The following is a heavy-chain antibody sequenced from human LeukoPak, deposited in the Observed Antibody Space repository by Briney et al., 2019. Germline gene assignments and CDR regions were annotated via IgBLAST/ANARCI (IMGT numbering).Heavy chain of an antibody. D-gene: IGHD3-10*01. CDR1: GGSISSGGYY. J-gene: IGHJ4*02. V-gene: IGHV4-61*08. Sequence: SETLSLTCTVSGGSISSGGYYWRWIRQPPGKGLEWIGYIYYSGSTNYNPSLKSRVTISVDTSKNQFSLKLSSVTAADTAVYYCARESNYGSGSYSYWGQGTLVTVSS. CDR3: ARESNYGSGSYSY. CDR2: IYYSGST.